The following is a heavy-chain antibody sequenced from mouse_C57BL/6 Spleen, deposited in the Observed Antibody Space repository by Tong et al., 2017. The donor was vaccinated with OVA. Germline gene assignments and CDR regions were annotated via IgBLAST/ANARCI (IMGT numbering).Heavy chain of an antibody. J-gene: IGHJ1*03. D-gene: IGHD2-3*01. V-gene: IGHV1-64*01. CDR1: GYTFTSYW. CDR2: IHPNSGST. Sequence: VQLQESGAELVKPGASVKLSCKASGYTFTSYWMHWVKQRPGQGLEWIGMIHPNSGSTNYNEKFKSKATLTVDKSSSTAYMQLSSLTSEDSAVYYCARSPSDGYWYFDVWGTGTTVTVPS. CDR3: ARSPSDGYWYFDV.